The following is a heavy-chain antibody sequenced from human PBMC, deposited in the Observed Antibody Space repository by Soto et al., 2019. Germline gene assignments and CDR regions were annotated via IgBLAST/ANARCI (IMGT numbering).Heavy chain of an antibody. CDR1: GGSVDTSDYY. D-gene: IGHD1-20*01. CDR2: IFHSGDT. V-gene: IGHV4-31*02. J-gene: IGHJ2*01. Sequence: LSLTCTVSGGSVDTSDYYWSWIRQQPGKGLEWIGYIFHSGDTYYNPSLTSRLAFSVDTSKNQFSLRLTSVTVADTAIYFCARHPRITRGWHFDLWGRGTLVTVSS. CDR3: ARHPRITRGWHFDL.